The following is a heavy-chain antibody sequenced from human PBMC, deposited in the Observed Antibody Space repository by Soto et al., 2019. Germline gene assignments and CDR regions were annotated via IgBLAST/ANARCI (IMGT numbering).Heavy chain of an antibody. Sequence: GASVKVSCKASGYTFTSYAMHWVRQAPGQRLEWMGWINAGNGNTKYSQKFQGRVTITRDTSASTAYMELSSLRSEDTAVYYCAGSGFGEFNYFDYWGQGTLVTVSS. V-gene: IGHV1-3*01. D-gene: IGHD3-10*01. CDR2: INAGNGNT. J-gene: IGHJ4*02. CDR1: GYTFTSYA. CDR3: AGSGFGEFNYFDY.